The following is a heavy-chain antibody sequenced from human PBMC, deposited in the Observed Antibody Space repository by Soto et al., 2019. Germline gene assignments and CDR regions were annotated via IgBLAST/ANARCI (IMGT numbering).Heavy chain of an antibody. CDR3: AKDSVEVGNSYGYY. J-gene: IGHJ4*02. V-gene: IGHV3-23*01. CDR1: GFTFSSYA. Sequence: GGSLRLSCAASGFTFSSYAMSWVRQAPGKGLEWVSAISGSGGSTYYADSVKGRFTISRDNSKNTLYLQMNSLRAEDTAVYHCAKDSVEVGNSYGYYWGQGTLVTVSS. CDR2: ISGSGGST. D-gene: IGHD5-18*01.